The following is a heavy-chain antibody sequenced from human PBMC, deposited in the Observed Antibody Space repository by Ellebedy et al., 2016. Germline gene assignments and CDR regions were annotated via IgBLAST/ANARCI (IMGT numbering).Heavy chain of an antibody. D-gene: IGHD4-17*01. J-gene: IGHJ3*02. CDR1: GFSFSNAW. Sequence: GGSLRLSCAASGFSFSNAWMSWVRQAPGKGLEWVGCVRSGGTTDLAAPVEGRFTMSRDDSTETAYLQMNSLKTADTAVYYCTTDSDYGEEDAFDIWGQGTMVIVS. CDR2: VRSGGTT. CDR3: TTDSDYGEEDAFDI. V-gene: IGHV3-15*01.